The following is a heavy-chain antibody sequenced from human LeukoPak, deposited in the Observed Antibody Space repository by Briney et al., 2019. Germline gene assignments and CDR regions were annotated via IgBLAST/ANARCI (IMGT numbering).Heavy chain of an antibody. CDR3: ARVSNGLLPGPFDP. V-gene: IGHV4-34*01. Sequence: SETLSLTCAVYGGSFSGYYWSWIRQPPGKGLEWIGEINHSGSTNYNPSLKSRVTISVDTSKNQSSLKLSSVTAADTAVYYCARVSNGLLPGPFDPWGQGTLVTVSS. CDR1: GGSFSGYY. J-gene: IGHJ5*02. CDR2: INHSGST. D-gene: IGHD3-10*01.